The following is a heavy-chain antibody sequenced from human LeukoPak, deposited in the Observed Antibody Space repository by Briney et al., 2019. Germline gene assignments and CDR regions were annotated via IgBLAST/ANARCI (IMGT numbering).Heavy chain of an antibody. CDR3: ARGRSSSRRWFDP. CDR2: MNPNSGNT. CDR1: GYTFTSYD. D-gene: IGHD6-13*01. Sequence: ALVKVSCKASGYTFTSYDINWARQATGQGLEWMGWMNPNSGNTGYAQKFQGRVTITRNTSISTAYMELSSLRSEDTAVYYCARGRSSSRRWFDPWGQGTLVTVSS. V-gene: IGHV1-8*03. J-gene: IGHJ5*02.